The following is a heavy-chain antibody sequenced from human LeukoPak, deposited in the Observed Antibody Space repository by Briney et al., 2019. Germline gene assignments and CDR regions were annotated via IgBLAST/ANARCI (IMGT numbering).Heavy chain of an antibody. J-gene: IGHJ4*02. D-gene: IGHD3-3*01. Sequence: GGSLRLSYAASGLAFSSYAMSWVRQAPGKGLEWVSTISVASNTFYADSVKGRFTISRDNSRNTVYLQMTSLRADDTAVYYCADYGVSGVRNNFYWGQGTLVTVSP. V-gene: IGHV3-23*01. CDR1: GLAFSSYA. CDR2: ISVASNT. CDR3: ADYGVSGVRNNFY.